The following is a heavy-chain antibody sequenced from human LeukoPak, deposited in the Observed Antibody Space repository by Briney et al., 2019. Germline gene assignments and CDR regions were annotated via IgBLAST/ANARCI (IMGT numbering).Heavy chain of an antibody. CDR3: ARSNYGGKRWFDP. V-gene: IGHV1-8*01. CDR1: GYTFNNYD. CDR2: MNPSSGST. J-gene: IGHJ5*02. D-gene: IGHD4-23*01. Sequence: AASVKVSCKASGYTFNNYDINWVRQATGQGLEWMGWMNPSSGSTGYAQKFQGRVTMTRDTSISTAYMELSSLRSGDTAVYFCARSNYGGKRWFDPWGQGTLVIVSS.